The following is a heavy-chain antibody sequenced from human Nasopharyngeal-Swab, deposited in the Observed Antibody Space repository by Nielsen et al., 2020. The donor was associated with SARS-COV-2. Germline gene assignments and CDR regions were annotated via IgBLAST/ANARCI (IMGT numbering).Heavy chain of an antibody. CDR1: GFTFSNAW. Sequence: GESLKISCAASGFTFSNAWMSWVRQAPGKGLEWVSAISGSGGSTYYADSVKGRFTISRDDSKNTLYLQMNSLRAEDTAVYYCAKDSEDSYYDFWSGYSAFDIWGQGTMVTVSS. D-gene: IGHD3-3*01. CDR3: AKDSEDSYYDFWSGYSAFDI. J-gene: IGHJ3*02. CDR2: ISGSGGST. V-gene: IGHV3-23*01.